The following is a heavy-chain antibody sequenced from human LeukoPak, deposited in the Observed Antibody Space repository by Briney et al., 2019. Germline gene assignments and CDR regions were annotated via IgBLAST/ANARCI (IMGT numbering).Heavy chain of an antibody. J-gene: IGHJ4*02. CDR1: GYSISSGYY. Sequence: SETLSLTCAVSGYSISSGYYWGWIRQPPGKGLEWIGEINHSGSTNYNPSLKSRVTISVDTSKNQFSLKLSSVTAADTAVYYCARGRGSYYLPGWGQGTLVTVSS. CDR3: ARGRGSYYLPG. CDR2: INHSGST. V-gene: IGHV4-38-2*01. D-gene: IGHD1-26*01.